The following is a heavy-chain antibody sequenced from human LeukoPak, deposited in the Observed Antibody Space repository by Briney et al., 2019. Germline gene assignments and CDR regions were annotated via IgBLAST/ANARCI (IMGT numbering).Heavy chain of an antibody. CDR1: GFTFSSYA. V-gene: IGHV3-30*04. J-gene: IGHJ4*02. Sequence: PGGSLRLSCAASGFTFSSYAMHWVHQAPGKGLEWVAVISYDGSNKYYADSVKGRFTISRDNSKNTLYLQMNSLRAEDTAVYYCARGPIAVAAIDYWGQGTLVTVSS. D-gene: IGHD6-19*01. CDR3: ARGPIAVAAIDY. CDR2: ISYDGSNK.